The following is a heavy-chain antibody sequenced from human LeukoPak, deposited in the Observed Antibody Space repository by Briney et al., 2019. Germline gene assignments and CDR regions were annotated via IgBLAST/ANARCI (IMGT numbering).Heavy chain of an antibody. J-gene: IGHJ4*02. CDR3: ARHGTYYDSNSQFDY. V-gene: IGHV4-39*01. D-gene: IGHD3-22*01. Sequence: SETLSLTCTVSGGSISSSSYYWGWIRQPPGKGLEWIGSIYYSGSTYYNPSLKSRVTIFVDRSKNQLSLQLSSVTAADTAVYYCARHGTYYDSNSQFDYWGQGTLVTVSS. CDR2: IYYSGST. CDR1: GGSISSSSYY.